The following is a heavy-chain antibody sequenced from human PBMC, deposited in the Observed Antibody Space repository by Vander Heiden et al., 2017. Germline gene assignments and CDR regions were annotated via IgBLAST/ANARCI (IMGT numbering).Heavy chain of an antibody. D-gene: IGHD4-17*01. V-gene: IGHV3-73*02. Sequence: EVQLVESGGGLVQPGGSLKRSCAASGLTFSGSAMHWVRQASGKGLEWVGRIRSKANSYATAYATSVKGRFTISRDDSKSTAYLQMNSLKTEDTAVYYCTRLWRTDGDNEDYWGQGTLVTVSS. J-gene: IGHJ4*02. CDR2: IRSKANSYAT. CDR1: GLTFSGSA. CDR3: TRLWRTDGDNEDY.